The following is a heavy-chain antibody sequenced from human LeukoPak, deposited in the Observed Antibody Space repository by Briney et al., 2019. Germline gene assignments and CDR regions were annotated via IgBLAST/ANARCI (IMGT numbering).Heavy chain of an antibody. CDR3: ARVGPAAMGYYYYMDV. V-gene: IGHV7-4-1*02. D-gene: IGHD2-2*01. CDR2: INTNTGNP. J-gene: IGHJ6*03. Sequence: ASVKVSCKASGYSLVGCYMHWVRQAPGQGLEWMGWINTNTGNPTYAQGFTGRFVFSLDTSVSTAYLQISSLKAEDTAVYYCARVGPAAMGYYYYMDVWGKGTTVTVSS. CDR1: GYSLVGCY.